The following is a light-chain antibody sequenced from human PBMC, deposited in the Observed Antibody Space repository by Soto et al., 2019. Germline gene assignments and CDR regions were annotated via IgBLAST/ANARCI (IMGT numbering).Light chain of an antibody. V-gene: IGKV3-20*01. Sequence: IVRSKSPATLSLSKGGRATVSCRSSQSVSSSYLAWYQQKPGQAPRLLIYGASSRATGIPDRFSGSGSATDFTLTISRLEPEDFAVYYCQHYGNSRTFGQGTKVDI. CDR3: QHYGNSRT. CDR2: GAS. J-gene: IGKJ1*01. CDR1: QSVSSSY.